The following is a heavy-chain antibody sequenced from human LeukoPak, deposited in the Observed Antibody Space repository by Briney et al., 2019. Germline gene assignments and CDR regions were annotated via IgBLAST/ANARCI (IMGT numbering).Heavy chain of an antibody. Sequence: PGGSLRLSCAASGFTFSSYGMHWVRQAPGKGLEWVAFIRYDGGNKYYADSVKGRITFSRDNSKNTLYLQMNSLRAEDTAVYYCAKDLRGYSHGSLFDHWGQGTLVTVSS. D-gene: IGHD5-18*01. CDR2: IRYDGGNK. CDR3: AKDLRGYSHGSLFDH. J-gene: IGHJ4*02. V-gene: IGHV3-30*02. CDR1: GFTFSSYG.